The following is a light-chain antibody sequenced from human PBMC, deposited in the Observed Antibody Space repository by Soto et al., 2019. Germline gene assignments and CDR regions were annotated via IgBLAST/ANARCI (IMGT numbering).Light chain of an antibody. J-gene: IGLJ2*01. Sequence: QSVLTQPPSVSAAPGQTVTISCSGSSSNIGKNYVSWYQQLPGTAPKLLIYDNNKRPSGIPDRFSGSRSGTSATLAITGLQTGDGADYYCETWDSSLSAGLFGGGTKLTVL. CDR2: DNN. V-gene: IGLV1-51*01. CDR1: SSNIGKNY. CDR3: ETWDSSLSAGL.